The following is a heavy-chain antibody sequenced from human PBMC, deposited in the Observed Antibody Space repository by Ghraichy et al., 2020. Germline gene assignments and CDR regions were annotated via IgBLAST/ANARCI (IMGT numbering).Heavy chain of an antibody. CDR2: IRSDGRNT. CDR3: ATDIYFDSSELAFDI. J-gene: IGHJ3*02. V-gene: IGHV3-30*02. D-gene: IGHD3-22*01. CDR1: GFTFSPYG. Sequence: GGSLRLSCAASGFTFSPYGMNWVRQAPGKGLEWVAFIRSDGRNTYYADSVKGRFTLSRDNSKNTLYLQMNSLTAEDTAVYYCATDIYFDSSELAFDIWGQGTMVTFSS.